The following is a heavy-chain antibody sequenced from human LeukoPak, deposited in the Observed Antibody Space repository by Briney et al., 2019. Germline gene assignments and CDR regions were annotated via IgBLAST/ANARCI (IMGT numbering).Heavy chain of an antibody. CDR3: ARDSGIVRGTVDY. V-gene: IGHV1-46*01. CDR2: INPSGGST. Sequence: ASVKVSFKSSAYTFTIYYMYWVRQAPGQGLEWMGIINPSGGSTSYAQKFQGRVTMTRDTSTSTVYMKLSSLRSEDTAVYYCARDSGIVRGTVDYWGQGTLVTVSS. CDR1: AYTFTIYY. D-gene: IGHD3-10*01. J-gene: IGHJ4*02.